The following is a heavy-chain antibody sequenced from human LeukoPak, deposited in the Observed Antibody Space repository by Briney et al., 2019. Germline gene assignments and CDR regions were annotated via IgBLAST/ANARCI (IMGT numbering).Heavy chain of an antibody. D-gene: IGHD6-19*01. J-gene: IGHJ3*02. CDR1: GFTFSNYW. V-gene: IGHV3-74*01. CDR3: ARVATHPGYSSGWYRVFAFDI. CDR2: INSDGSNT. Sequence: HSGGSLRLSCAASGFTFSNYWMHWVRQGPGKGLVWVSRINSDGSNTAYADSVKGRFTISRDNAKNTLSLQMNSLRAEDTAVYYCARVATHPGYSSGWYRVFAFDIWAKGQWSPSLQ.